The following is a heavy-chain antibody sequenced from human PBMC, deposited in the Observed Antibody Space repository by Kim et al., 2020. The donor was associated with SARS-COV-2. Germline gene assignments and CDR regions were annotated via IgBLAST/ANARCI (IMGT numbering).Heavy chain of an antibody. J-gene: IGHJ4*02. D-gene: IGHD6-19*01. CDR3: TTIPPGYSSGWYYFYY. V-gene: IGHV3-15*01. Sequence: PVKGRFTISRDDSKTTLYLQMNSLKTEDTAVYYCTTIPPGYSSGWYYFYYWGQGTLVTVSS.